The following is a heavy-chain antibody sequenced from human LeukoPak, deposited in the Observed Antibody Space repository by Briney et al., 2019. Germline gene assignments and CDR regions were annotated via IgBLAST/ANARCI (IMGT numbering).Heavy chain of an antibody. CDR3: ARSKKQWLERSWFDP. V-gene: IGHV4-4*02. CDR2: VWHSGNT. J-gene: IGHJ5*02. Sequence: NPSGTLSLTCAVSGGSISSSNWWSWVRQAPGKGLEWIGEVWHSGNTNYNPSLKSRVTMSVDRSKNQFSPKLSSVTAADTAVYYCARSKKQWLERSWFDPWGQGTLVTVSS. D-gene: IGHD6-19*01. CDR1: GGSISSSNW.